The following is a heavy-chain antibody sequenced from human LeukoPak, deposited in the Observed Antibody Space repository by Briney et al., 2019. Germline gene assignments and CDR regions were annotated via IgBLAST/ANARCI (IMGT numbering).Heavy chain of an antibody. D-gene: IGHD5-24*01. V-gene: IGHV4-59*01. CDR2: IYYSGST. CDR1: GGSISSYY. CDR3: ARESRLQSYYFDY. J-gene: IGHJ4*02. Sequence: SETLSLTCTVSGGSISSYYWSWIRQPPGKGLEWIGYIYYSGSTNYNPSLKSRVTISVDTSKNQFSLKLRSVTAADTAVYYCARESRLQSYYFDYWGQGTLVTVSS.